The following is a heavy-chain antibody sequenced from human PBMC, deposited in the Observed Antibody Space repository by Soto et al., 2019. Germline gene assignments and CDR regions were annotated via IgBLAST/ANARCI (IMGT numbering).Heavy chain of an antibody. D-gene: IGHD2-15*01. CDR1: GFTFRSYS. Sequence: EVQLVESGGGLVKPGGSLRLSCAASGFTFRSYSMNWVRQAPGKGLEWVSSISSSSSYIYYADSVKGRFTISRDNDKNPLYLQMHSLSAEDTAVYYWARAEDIVVVVAATGFDYWGQGTLVTVSS. V-gene: IGHV3-21*01. J-gene: IGHJ4*02. CDR3: ARAEDIVVVVAATGFDY. CDR2: ISSSSSYI.